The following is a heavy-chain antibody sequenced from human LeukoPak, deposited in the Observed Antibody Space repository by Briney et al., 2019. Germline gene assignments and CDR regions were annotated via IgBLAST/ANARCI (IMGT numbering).Heavy chain of an antibody. J-gene: IGHJ4*02. CDR1: GVTFSSYG. Sequence: GGALRLSCAASGVTFSSYGIHWVREAPGKGLEWVAVISYDGSNKYYADSVKGRFTISRDNSKNTLYLQMNSLRAEDTAVYYCAKDRTLSSSWARLDYWGQGTLVTVSS. D-gene: IGHD6-13*01. CDR3: AKDRTLSSSWARLDY. V-gene: IGHV3-30*18. CDR2: ISYDGSNK.